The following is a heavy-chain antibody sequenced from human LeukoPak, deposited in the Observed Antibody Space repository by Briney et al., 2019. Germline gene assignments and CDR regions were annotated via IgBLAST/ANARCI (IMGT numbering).Heavy chain of an antibody. CDR1: GFTFSNYA. V-gene: IGHV3-23*01. CDR3: VKSRRVGANQRGLFDY. J-gene: IGHJ4*02. D-gene: IGHD1-26*01. Sequence: GGSLRLSCAGSGFTFSNYAMTRVRQAPGKGLEWVSSVSGSGRNTFYPDSVEGRFTISRDNSKNTVYLQMNSLRADDTAVYYCVKSRRVGANQRGLFDYWGQGTLVTVSS. CDR2: VSGSGRNT.